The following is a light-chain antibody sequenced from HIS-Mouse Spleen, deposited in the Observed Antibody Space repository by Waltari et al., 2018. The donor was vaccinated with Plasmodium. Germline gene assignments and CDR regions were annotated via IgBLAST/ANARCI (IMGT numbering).Light chain of an antibody. J-gene: IGLJ3*02. V-gene: IGLV3-10*01. CDR1: ALPKKY. CDR2: EDS. CDR3: YSTDSSGNHRV. Sequence: SYELTQPPSVSVSPGQTARITCSGDALPKKYDYWYQQKSGQAPVLVIDEDSKRPSGIPEGFSGSRAGKMATLTISGAQVEDEADYYCYSTDSSGNHRVFGGGTKLTVL.